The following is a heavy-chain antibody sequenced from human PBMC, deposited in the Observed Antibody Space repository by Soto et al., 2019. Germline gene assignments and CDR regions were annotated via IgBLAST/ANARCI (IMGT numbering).Heavy chain of an antibody. CDR3: ARGGSLSWDFDP. CDR1: GYTFTSYA. CDR2: INAGNGNT. V-gene: IGHV1-3*01. D-gene: IGHD1-26*01. J-gene: IGHJ2*01. Sequence: QVQLVQSGAEVKKPGASVKVSCKASGYTFTSYAMHWVRQAPGQRLEWMGWINAGNGNTKYSQKFQGRVTITRDTPASTAYMELSSLRSEDTAVYYCARGGSLSWDFDPWGRGTLVTVPS.